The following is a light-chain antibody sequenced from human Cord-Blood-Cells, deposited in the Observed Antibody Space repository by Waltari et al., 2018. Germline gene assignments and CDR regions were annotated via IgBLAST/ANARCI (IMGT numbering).Light chain of an antibody. CDR1: TLGDNY. V-gene: IGLV3-1*01. CDR2: QAS. Sequence: SYELTQPPSVLVSPGQTASITCPGVTLGDNYPCWYQQKPGKSPVLVIYQASKRHSGIPERFSGSNSGNAATLTVSGTQAMDEADYYWQAWDSSTVLFGGGTKLTVL. J-gene: IGLJ2*01. CDR3: QAWDSSTVL.